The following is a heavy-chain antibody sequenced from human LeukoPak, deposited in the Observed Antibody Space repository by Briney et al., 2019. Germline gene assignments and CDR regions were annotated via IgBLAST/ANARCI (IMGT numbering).Heavy chain of an antibody. D-gene: IGHD3-10*02. Sequence: SETLSLTCTVSGGSISSYYWSWIRQPPGKELEWIGYVYYSGSTNYNPSLKSRVTISVDTSKNQFSLKLSSVTAADTAVYYCARASAYARLFDIWGQGTMVIVSS. CDR2: VYYSGST. CDR1: GGSISSYY. V-gene: IGHV4-59*01. J-gene: IGHJ3*02. CDR3: ARASAYARLFDI.